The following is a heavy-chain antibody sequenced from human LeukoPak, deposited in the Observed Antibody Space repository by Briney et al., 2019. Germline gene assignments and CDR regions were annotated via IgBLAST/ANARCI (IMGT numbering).Heavy chain of an antibody. CDR2: ISAYDGNT. CDR1: GYTFTSYG. Sequence: ASVKVSCKASGYTFTSYGINWVRLAPGQGLEWMGWISAYDGNTNYAQKLQGRVTMTTDTSTSTAYMELRSLRSDDTAVYYCAREVPYDTSVYYQPFDYWGQGTLVTVSS. D-gene: IGHD3-22*01. V-gene: IGHV1-18*01. J-gene: IGHJ4*02. CDR3: AREVPYDTSVYYQPFDY.